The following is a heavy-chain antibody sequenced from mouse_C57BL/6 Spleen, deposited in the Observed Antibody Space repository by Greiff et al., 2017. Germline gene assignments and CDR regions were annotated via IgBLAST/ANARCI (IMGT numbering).Heavy chain of an antibody. CDR3: ARGESGAWFAY. CDR1: GYTFTSYG. CDR2: IYPRSGNT. D-gene: IGHD6-2*01. J-gene: IGHJ3*01. V-gene: IGHV1-81*01. Sequence: QVQLQQSGAELARPGASVKLSCKASGYTFTSYGISWVKQRTGQGLEWIGEIYPRSGNTYYNEKFKGKATLTADKSSSTAYMVLRSLTSEDSAVYFCARGESGAWFAYWGQGTLVTVSA.